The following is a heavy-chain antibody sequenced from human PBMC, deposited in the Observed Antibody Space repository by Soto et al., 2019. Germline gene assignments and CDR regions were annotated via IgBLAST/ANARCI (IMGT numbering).Heavy chain of an antibody. CDR2: ISLYSDGT. CDR1: GYTFSNYG. V-gene: IGHV1-18*01. D-gene: IGHD2-2*01. Sequence: GASVKVSCKTSGYTFSNYGIAWVRQAPGQPLEWLGWISLYSDGTNYAQKFQGRVSMTTDTSTTTAYMELRSLRSDDTAVYYCARVVPGAEAWFGPWGQGTLVTVSS. CDR3: ARVVPGAEAWFGP. J-gene: IGHJ5*02.